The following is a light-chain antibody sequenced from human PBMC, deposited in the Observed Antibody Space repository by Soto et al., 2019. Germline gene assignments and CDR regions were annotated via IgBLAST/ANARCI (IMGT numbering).Light chain of an antibody. J-gene: IGKJ1*01. CDR3: QHSGT. CDR2: DAS. Sequence: DIQMTQSPSTLSASVGDRVTITCRASQSISNWWAWYQQKPGKAPKLLIHDASTLDRGVPSRFRGSGSGTEFTLSISSLQTDDFATYYCQHSGTFGQGTKVEIK. CDR1: QSISNW. V-gene: IGKV1-5*01.